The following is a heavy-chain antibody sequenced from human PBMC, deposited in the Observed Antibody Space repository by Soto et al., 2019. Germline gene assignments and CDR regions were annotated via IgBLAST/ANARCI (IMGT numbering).Heavy chain of an antibody. CDR1: GFRFEQYV. D-gene: IGHD3-10*01. J-gene: IGHJ4*02. V-gene: IGHV3-9*01. CDR3: LKDAPNGSIDD. Sequence: VQVVASGGGLVQPGRSLRLSCAVSGFRFEQYVIHWVRQAPGRGLECVSTVSPTGDTVAYADSVEGRFTVSRDNAKNSLYLQMNSLKGDDTAFDYCLKDAPNGSIDDWGQGTLVIVSS. CDR2: VSPTGDTV.